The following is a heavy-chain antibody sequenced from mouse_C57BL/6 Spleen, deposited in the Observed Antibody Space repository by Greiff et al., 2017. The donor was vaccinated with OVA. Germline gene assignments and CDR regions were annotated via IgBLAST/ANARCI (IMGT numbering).Heavy chain of an antibody. J-gene: IGHJ4*01. D-gene: IGHD2-1*01. V-gene: IGHV10-1*01. CDR3: VTNEIYYGKNYAMDY. CDR1: GFSFNTYA. CDR2: IRSKSNNYAT. Sequence: EVKLVESGGGLVQPKGSLKLSCAASGFSFNTYAMNWVRQAPGKGLEWVARIRSKSNNYATYYADSVKDRFTISRDDSESMLYLQMNNLKTEDTDMYYCVTNEIYYGKNYAMDYWGQGTSVTVSS.